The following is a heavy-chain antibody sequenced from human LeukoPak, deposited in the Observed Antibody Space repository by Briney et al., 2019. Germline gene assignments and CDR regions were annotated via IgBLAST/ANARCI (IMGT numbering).Heavy chain of an antibody. D-gene: IGHD3-10*01. CDR3: AKDSHGESHFDY. CDR2: ISGSGGST. J-gene: IGHJ4*02. Sequence: GGSLKLPCAASGFTFSSYAMSWVRQAPGKGLEWVSAISGSGGSTYYADSVKGRFTISRDNSKNTLYLQMNSLRAEDTAVYYCAKDSHGESHFDYWGQGTLVTVSS. V-gene: IGHV3-23*01. CDR1: GFTFSSYA.